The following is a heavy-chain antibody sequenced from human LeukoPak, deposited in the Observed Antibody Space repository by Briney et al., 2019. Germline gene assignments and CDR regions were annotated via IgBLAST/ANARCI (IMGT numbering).Heavy chain of an antibody. Sequence: SETLSLTCTVSGGSISSYYWSWIRQPPGKGLEWVGYIYYSGSTNYNPSLKSRVTISVDTSKNQFSLKLSSVTAADTAVYYCARDGDTAMVTTPYYYYYGMDVWGQGTTVTVSS. CDR2: IYYSGST. D-gene: IGHD5-18*01. CDR3: ARDGDTAMVTTPYYYYYGMDV. J-gene: IGHJ6*02. CDR1: GGSISSYY. V-gene: IGHV4-59*01.